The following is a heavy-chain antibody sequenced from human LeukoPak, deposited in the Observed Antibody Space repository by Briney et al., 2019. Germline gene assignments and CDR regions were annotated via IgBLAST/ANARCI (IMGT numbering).Heavy chain of an antibody. J-gene: IGHJ5*02. D-gene: IGHD4-17*01. CDR1: GYTFTAYY. CDR3: AKDYGDYVNWFDP. Sequence: ASVTVSCKASGYTFTAYYVHWVRQAPGQGLEWMGWINPNSGGTNYAQKFQDRVTMTRDTSISTAYMELSRLRSDDTAVYYCAKDYGDYVNWFDPWGQGTLVTVSS. V-gene: IGHV1-2*02. CDR2: INPNSGGT.